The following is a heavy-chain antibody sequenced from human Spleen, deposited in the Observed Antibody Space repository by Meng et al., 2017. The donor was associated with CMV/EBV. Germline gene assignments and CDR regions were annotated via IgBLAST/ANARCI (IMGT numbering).Heavy chain of an antibody. J-gene: IGHJ2*01. CDR1: GPFRIFA. CDR2: IIPIFGTA. V-gene: IGHV1-69*05. Sequence: GPFRIFAFSWVRPAPGQGLEWLGGIIPIFGTANSAQKFQGRVTITTDESTSTAYMELSSLRSEDTAVYYCARGSMLSSGWFHWYFDLWGRGTLVTVSS. D-gene: IGHD6-19*01. CDR3: ARGSMLSSGWFHWYFDL.